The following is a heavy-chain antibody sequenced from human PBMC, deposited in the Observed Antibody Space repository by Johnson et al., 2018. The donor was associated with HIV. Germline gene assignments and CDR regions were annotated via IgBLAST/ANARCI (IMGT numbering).Heavy chain of an antibody. CDR1: GFTFSSYA. V-gene: IGHV3-23*04. CDR2: VSGSGTGT. Sequence: VQLVESGGGVVQPGRSLRLSCAASGFTFSSYAMSWVRQSPGKGLEWVSAVSGSGTGTYYADPVKGRVTISRDNSKSTLYLQVNSLRAEATALYYCARDGQLRTGDAFDIWGQGTVVTVSS. CDR3: ARDGQLRTGDAFDI. D-gene: IGHD6-6*01. J-gene: IGHJ3*02.